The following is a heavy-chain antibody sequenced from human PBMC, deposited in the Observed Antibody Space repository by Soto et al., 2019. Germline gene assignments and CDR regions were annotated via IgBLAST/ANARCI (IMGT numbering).Heavy chain of an antibody. CDR2: IIPIFGTA. V-gene: IGHV1-69*06. Sequence: GASVKVSCKASGGTFNSYAISWVRQAPGQGLEWMGGIIPIFGTANYAQKFQGRVTITADKSTSTAYMELSSLRSEDTAVYYCARAPLRFLEWSAGGYYFDYWGQGTLVTVSS. CDR3: ARAPLRFLEWSAGGYYFDY. CDR1: GGTFNSYA. J-gene: IGHJ4*02. D-gene: IGHD3-3*01.